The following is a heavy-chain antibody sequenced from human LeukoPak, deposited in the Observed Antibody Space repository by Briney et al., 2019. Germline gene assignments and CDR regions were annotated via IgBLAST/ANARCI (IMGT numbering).Heavy chain of an antibody. CDR2: ISYDGSNK. V-gene: IGHV3-30*18. D-gene: IGHD3-3*01. CDR3: AKPPPYYDFWSGYYHSYYFDY. CDR1: GFTFSSYG. J-gene: IGHJ4*02. Sequence: GGSLRLSCAASGFTFSSYGMHWVRQAPGKGLEWVAVISYDGSNKYYADSVKGRFTIPRDNSKNTLYLQMNSLRAEDTAVYYCAKPPPYYDFWSGYYHSYYFDYWGQGTLVTVSS.